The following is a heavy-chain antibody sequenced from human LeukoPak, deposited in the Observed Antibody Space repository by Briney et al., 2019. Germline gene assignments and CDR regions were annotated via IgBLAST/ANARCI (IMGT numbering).Heavy chain of an antibody. J-gene: IGHJ6*03. D-gene: IGHD3-10*01. V-gene: IGHV4-59*12. CDR1: GGSISSYC. CDR3: ARARGYYGSGSLGGYYYYYYMDV. Sequence: SETLSLTCTVSGGSISSYCWSWIRQPPGKGLEWNGYVYYSGSTNYNPSLKSRVTISIDTSKNQFSLKLSSVTAADTAVYYCARARGYYGSGSLGGYYYYYYMDVWGKGTTVTISS. CDR2: VYYSGST.